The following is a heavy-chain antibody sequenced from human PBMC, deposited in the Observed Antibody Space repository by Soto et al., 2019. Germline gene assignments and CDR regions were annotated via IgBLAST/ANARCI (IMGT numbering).Heavy chain of an antibody. V-gene: IGHV3-30*03. J-gene: IGHJ4*02. CDR2: ITYDGSNK. Sequence: ESGGGVVQPGRSLRLSCAASGFTLTNYGMHWVRQAPGKGLEWVAVITYDGSNKYYAESVKGRFTISRDSPKNTLYLQVHSLRTEDTAVYYCARGIARDGYVSGLDWGQGTLVTVSS. D-gene: IGHD3-16*01. CDR1: GFTLTNYG. CDR3: ARGIARDGYVSGLD.